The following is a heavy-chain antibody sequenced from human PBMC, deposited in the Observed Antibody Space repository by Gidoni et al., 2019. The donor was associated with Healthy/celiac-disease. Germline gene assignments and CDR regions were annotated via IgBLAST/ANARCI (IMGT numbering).Heavy chain of an antibody. Sequence: QVQLVQSGAEVKKPGSSVKVSCKASVGTFSSYAISWVRQAPGQGLEWVGGIIPIFGTANYAQKFQGRVTITADESTSTAYMELSSLRSEDTAVYYCARGRTYYYYYGMDVWGQGTTVTVSS. CDR3: ARGRTYYYYYGMDV. CDR1: VGTFSSYA. V-gene: IGHV1-69*01. J-gene: IGHJ6*02. CDR2: IIPIFGTA.